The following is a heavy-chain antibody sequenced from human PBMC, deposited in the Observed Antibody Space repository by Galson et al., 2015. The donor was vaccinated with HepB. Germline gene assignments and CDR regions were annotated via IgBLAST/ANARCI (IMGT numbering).Heavy chain of an antibody. V-gene: IGHV2-70*01. D-gene: IGHD3-3*01. CDR3: ARTYYDFWSGFRSPFDY. J-gene: IGHJ4*02. CDR1: GFSLSTSGMC. CDR2: IDWDDDK. Sequence: PALVKPTQTLTLTCTFSGFSLSTSGMCVSWIRQPPGKALEWLALIDWDDDKYYSTSLKTRLTISKDTSKNQVVLTMTNMDPVDTATYYCARTYYDFWSGFRSPFDYWGQGTLVTVSS.